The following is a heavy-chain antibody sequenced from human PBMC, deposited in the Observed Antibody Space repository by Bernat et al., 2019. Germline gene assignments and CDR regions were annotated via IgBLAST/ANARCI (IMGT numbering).Heavy chain of an antibody. Sequence: QVQLQESGPGLLKPSETLSLTCTVSGGSISTYYWSWIRQPPGKGLEWIGYIYYSGSTNYNPSLKSRVTISVDTSKNQFSLKLSSVTAADTAVYYCARATIYYMDVWGKGTTVTVSS. CDR1: GGSISTYY. CDR2: IYYSGST. J-gene: IGHJ6*03. D-gene: IGHD1-14*01. V-gene: IGHV4-59*01. CDR3: ARATIYYMDV.